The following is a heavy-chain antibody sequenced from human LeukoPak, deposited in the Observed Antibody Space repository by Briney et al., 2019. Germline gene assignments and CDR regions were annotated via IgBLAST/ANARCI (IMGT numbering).Heavy chain of an antibody. D-gene: IGHD4-17*01. J-gene: IGHJ3*02. CDR2: ITAGGGST. CDR3: AKLYGDYKHAFHI. CDR1: GFRFSSYA. Sequence: PGGPLRLACAASGFRFSSYAMSWVRQAPGKGLEWVSSITAGGGSTYYVDSVKGRFTISRNNSKNTLYLQMNSLSAEDTALYYCAKLYGDYKHAFHIWGQGTMVTVSS. V-gene: IGHV3-23*01.